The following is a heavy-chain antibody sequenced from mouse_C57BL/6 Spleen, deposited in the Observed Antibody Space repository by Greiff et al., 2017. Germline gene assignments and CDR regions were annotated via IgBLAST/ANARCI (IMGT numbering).Heavy chain of an antibody. J-gene: IGHJ2*01. CDR3: ARHDYYGSSYAKNYCDC. CDR1: GFTFSSYG. Sequence: EVKLVESGGDLVKPGGSLKLSCAASGFTFSSYGMSWVRQTPDKRLEWVATISSGGSYTYYPDSVTGGLTISRDNAKNTLYLQMGSLKSENTAMYYCARHDYYGSSYAKNYCDCWGQGTTLTGSS. D-gene: IGHD1-1*01. CDR2: ISSGGSYT. V-gene: IGHV5-6*01.